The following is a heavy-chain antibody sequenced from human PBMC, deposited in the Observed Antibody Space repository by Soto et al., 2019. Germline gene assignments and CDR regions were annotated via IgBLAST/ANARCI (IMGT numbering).Heavy chain of an antibody. D-gene: IGHD5-12*01. Sequence: PGGSLRLSCAASGFTFSDYYMSWIRQAPGKGLEWVPYISSSGSTIYYADSVKGRFTISRDNAKNSLYLQMNSLRAEDTAVYYCARVLVATIQGGYYFDYWGQGTLVTVSS. CDR3: ARVLVATIQGGYYFDY. J-gene: IGHJ4*02. CDR2: ISSSGSTI. V-gene: IGHV3-11*01. CDR1: GFTFSDYY.